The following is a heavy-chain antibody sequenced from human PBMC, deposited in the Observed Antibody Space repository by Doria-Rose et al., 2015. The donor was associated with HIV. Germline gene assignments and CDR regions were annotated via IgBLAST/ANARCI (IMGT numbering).Heavy chain of an antibody. D-gene: IGHD3-16*01. V-gene: IGHV3-15*07. Sequence: VRQAPGKGLEWVGRIKSKPDGGTTEYAAPVKGRFSISRDDSKNTLSLQMSILKTEDTAVCYCTTDRFFPSWGQGTMVTVSS. CDR2: IKSKPDGGTT. J-gene: IGHJ3*01. CDR3: TTDRFFPS.